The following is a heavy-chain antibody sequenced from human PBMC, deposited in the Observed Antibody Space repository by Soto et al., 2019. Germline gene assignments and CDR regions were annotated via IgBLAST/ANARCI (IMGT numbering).Heavy chain of an antibody. Sequence: QVQLQESGPGLVKPSQTLSLTCTVSGGSISSGGYYWSWIRQHPGKGLEWIGYIYYSGSTYYNPSLKSRVTLAVATSKNQFSLKLSSVTAADTAVYYCARELRFGEDYYGMDVWGQGTTVTVSS. CDR2: IYYSGST. J-gene: IGHJ6*02. CDR3: ARELRFGEDYYGMDV. D-gene: IGHD3-10*01. CDR1: GGSISSGGYY. V-gene: IGHV4-31*03.